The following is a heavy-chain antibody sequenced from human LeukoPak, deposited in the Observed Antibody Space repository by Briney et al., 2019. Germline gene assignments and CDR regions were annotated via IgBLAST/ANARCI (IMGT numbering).Heavy chain of an antibody. CDR1: GGTFTSYA. CDR3: ARVPAAIRGYYYYMDV. Sequence: ASVKVSCKTSGGTFTSYAITWVRQAPGQGLEWMGIINPSGGSTSYAQKFQGRVTMTRDTSTSTVYMELSSLRSEDTAVYYCARVPAAIRGYYYYMDVWGKGTTVTVSS. V-gene: IGHV1-46*03. D-gene: IGHD2-2*02. J-gene: IGHJ6*03. CDR2: INPSGGST.